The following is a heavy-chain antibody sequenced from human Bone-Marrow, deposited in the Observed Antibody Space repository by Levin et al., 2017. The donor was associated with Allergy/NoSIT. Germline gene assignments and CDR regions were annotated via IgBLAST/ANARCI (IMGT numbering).Heavy chain of an antibody. J-gene: IGHJ3*02. V-gene: IGHV3-33*01. CDR1: GFTFNHYG. CDR3: ARGLNCSGTSCFWHAFDI. CDR2: IWYDGSNK. Sequence: GGSLRLSCAASGFTFNHYGMHWVRQAPGKGLEWVAVIWYDGSNKYYADSVKGRFTISRDNSKNTLYLQMNSLRVEDTSVYYCARGLNCSGTSCFWHAFDIWGQGTMVTVSS. D-gene: IGHD2-2*01.